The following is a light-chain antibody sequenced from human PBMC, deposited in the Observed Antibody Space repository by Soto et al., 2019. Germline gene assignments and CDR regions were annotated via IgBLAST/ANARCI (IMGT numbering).Light chain of an antibody. V-gene: IGLV1-47*01. Sequence: QSVLTQPPSASGTPGQRVTISCSGSSSNIGSNYVFWYQHLPGTAPKLLIYRNNQRPSGVPDRFSGSKSGTSASLAISGLRSEDETDYYCAAWDVSLSGVVFGGGTKLT. CDR1: SSNIGSNY. J-gene: IGLJ2*01. CDR3: AAWDVSLSGVV. CDR2: RNN.